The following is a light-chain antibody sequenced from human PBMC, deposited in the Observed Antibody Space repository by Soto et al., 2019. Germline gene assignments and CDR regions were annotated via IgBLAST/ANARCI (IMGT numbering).Light chain of an antibody. Sequence: IVLTQSPGTLSLSPGERATLSCRASQTVSSSNLAWYQQKPGQAPTVLIYGASSRATGIPDRFSGSGSGTDFTLTISRLEPEDFAVYYCQQYGSSPRTFGQGTKVEIK. CDR1: QTVSSSN. J-gene: IGKJ1*01. CDR3: QQYGSSPRT. CDR2: GAS. V-gene: IGKV3-20*01.